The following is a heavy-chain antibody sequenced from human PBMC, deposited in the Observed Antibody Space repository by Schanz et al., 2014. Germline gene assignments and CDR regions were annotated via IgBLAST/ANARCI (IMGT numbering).Heavy chain of an antibody. CDR1: GFTFSIYA. CDR3: TTDNGHFAFDF. V-gene: IGHV3-64*04. CDR2: ISHDGYST. J-gene: IGHJ3*01. Sequence: VQLVESGGGLVQPGGSLRLSCSASGFTFSIYAMHWVRQAPGKGLEYVSAISHDGYSTYYADSVKGRFTISRDDSKNTLFLQMNSLETEDTAVYYCTTDNGHFAFDFWGQGTMVTVSS. D-gene: IGHD2-8*01.